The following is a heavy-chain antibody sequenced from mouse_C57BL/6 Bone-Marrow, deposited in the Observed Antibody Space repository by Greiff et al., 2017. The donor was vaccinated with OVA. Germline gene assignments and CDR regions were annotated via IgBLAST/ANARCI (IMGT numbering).Heavy chain of an antibody. CDR2: IDPEDGET. CDR1: GFNIKDYY. Sequence: EVKLVESGAELVKPGASVKLSCTASGFNIKDYYMHWVKQRTEQGLEWIGRIDPEDGETKYAPKFQGKATITADTSSNTAYLQLSSLTSEDTAVYYCALGGFSNSAWFAYWGQGTLVTVSA. V-gene: IGHV14-2*01. CDR3: ALGGFSNSAWFAY. J-gene: IGHJ3*01. D-gene: IGHD2-5*01.